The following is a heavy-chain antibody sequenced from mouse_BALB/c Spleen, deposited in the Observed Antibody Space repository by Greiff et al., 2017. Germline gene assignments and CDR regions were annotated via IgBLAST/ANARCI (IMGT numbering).Heavy chain of an antibody. Sequence: VQLQQPGAELVKPGASVKLSCKASGYTFTSYWMHWVKQRPGQGLEWIGEINPSNGRTNYNEKFKSKATLTVDKSSSTAYMQLSSLTSEDSAVYYCARLITTATDWYFDVWGAGTTVTVSS. CDR3: ARLITTATDWYFDV. CDR1: GYTFTSYW. D-gene: IGHD1-2*01. J-gene: IGHJ1*01. V-gene: IGHV1S81*02. CDR2: INPSNGRT.